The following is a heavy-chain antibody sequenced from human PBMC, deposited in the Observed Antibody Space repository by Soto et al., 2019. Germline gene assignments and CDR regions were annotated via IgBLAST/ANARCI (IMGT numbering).Heavy chain of an antibody. J-gene: IGHJ4*02. Sequence: QVQLVESGGGVVQPGRSLRLSCAASGFTFSSYGMHWVRQAPVKGLEWVAVISYDGSNKYYADSVKGRFTISRDNSKNTLYLQMNSLRAEDTAVYYCANLRPVAGGSDYWGQGTLVTVSS. D-gene: IGHD6-19*01. CDR1: GFTFSSYG. V-gene: IGHV3-30*18. CDR3: ANLRPVAGGSDY. CDR2: ISYDGSNK.